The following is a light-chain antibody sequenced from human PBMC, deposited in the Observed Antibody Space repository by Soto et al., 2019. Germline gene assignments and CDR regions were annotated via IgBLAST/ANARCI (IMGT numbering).Light chain of an antibody. CDR2: DND. CDR1: TSNIGSNT. V-gene: IGLV1-44*01. J-gene: IGLJ1*01. Sequence: QSVLTQPPSASGTPGQRVTISASGSTSNIGSNTVSWYQQLPGTAPRLLIYDNDERPSGVPDRFSGSKSATSASLAISGLQHEDEGDYYCATWDDSRNGYVFGPGTKLTVL. CDR3: ATWDDSRNGYV.